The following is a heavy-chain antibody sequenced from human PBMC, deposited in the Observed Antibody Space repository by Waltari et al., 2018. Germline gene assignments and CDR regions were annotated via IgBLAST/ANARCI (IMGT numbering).Heavy chain of an antibody. V-gene: IGHV4-38-2*01. J-gene: IGHJ4*02. CDR1: GYSISSGYY. CDR2: IYHSGST. Sequence: QVQLQESGPGLVKPSETLSLTCAVSGYSISSGYYWGWIRQPPGKGLEWIGSIYHSGSTYYNPSLKSRVTISVDTSKNQFSRKLSSVTAADTAVYYCARLRAPNPYYYDSSGYFFDYWGQGTLVTVSS. CDR3: ARLRAPNPYYYDSSGYFFDY. D-gene: IGHD3-22*01.